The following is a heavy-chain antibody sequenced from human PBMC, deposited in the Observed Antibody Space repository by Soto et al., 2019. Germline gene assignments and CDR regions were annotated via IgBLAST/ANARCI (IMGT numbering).Heavy chain of an antibody. CDR1: GFTVGNNY. D-gene: IGHD6-19*01. CDR3: TTSPSVGV. Sequence: VHLVESGGGLIQPGGSLRLSCAASGFTVGNNYMNWVRQAPGKGLEWVSLMYSGGGTYYADSVKGRFTMSRDSSKNTLYLHLTSLRAEDTAMYYCTTSPSVGVWGQGTTVTVSS. J-gene: IGHJ6*02. V-gene: IGHV3-53*01. CDR2: MYSGGGT.